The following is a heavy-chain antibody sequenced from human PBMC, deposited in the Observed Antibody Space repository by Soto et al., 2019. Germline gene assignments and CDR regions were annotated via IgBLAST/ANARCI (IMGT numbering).Heavy chain of an antibody. CDR3: ANGRGITMVRGVL. Sequence: QVQLVESGGGVVQPGRSLRLSCAASGFTFSSYGMHWVRQAPGKGLEWVAVISYDGSNKYYADSVKGRFTISRDNSKNTLYLQMNRLRAEDTAVYYCANGRGITMVRGVLWGQGTLVTVSS. CDR1: GFTFSSYG. D-gene: IGHD3-10*01. CDR2: ISYDGSNK. J-gene: IGHJ4*02. V-gene: IGHV3-30*18.